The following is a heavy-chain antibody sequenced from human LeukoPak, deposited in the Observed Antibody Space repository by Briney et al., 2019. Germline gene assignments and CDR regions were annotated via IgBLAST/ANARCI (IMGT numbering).Heavy chain of an antibody. CDR2: IYYSGNT. Sequence: PSETLSLTCTVSGGSISSYYWSWIRQPPGKGLEWIGYIYYSGNTNYNPSLKSRVTISVDTSKNQFSLKLSSVTAADTAVYYCAGVDYYDSSGYHSQYYYYGMDVWGQGTTVTVSS. CDR3: AGVDYYDSSGYHSQYYYYGMDV. V-gene: IGHV4-59*08. CDR1: GGSISSYY. D-gene: IGHD3-22*01. J-gene: IGHJ6*02.